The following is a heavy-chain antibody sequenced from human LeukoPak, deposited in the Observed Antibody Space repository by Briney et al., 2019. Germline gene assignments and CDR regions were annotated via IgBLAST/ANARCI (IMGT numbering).Heavy chain of an antibody. CDR1: GGSIRSGSYF. D-gene: IGHD1-26*01. J-gene: IGHJ4*02. CDR2: IHTKGDT. CDR3: TRGGELMNF. V-gene: IGHV4-61*02. Sequence: PSETLSLTCTVSGGSIRSGSYFWNWFRQPAGKELEYIGRIHTKGDTDYNPSLRSRVTVSVDTSKNQFSLNLRSVTAADTAVYYCTRGGELMNFWGQGTLVTVSS.